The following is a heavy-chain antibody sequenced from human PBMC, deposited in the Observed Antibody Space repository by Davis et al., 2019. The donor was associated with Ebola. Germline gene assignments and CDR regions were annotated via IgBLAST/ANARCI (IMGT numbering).Heavy chain of an antibody. CDR3: ARERKSGIQLWLNY. V-gene: IGHV3-66*01. CDR1: GFTVSSNY. CDR2: IYSGGST. Sequence: GESLKISCAASGFTVSSNYMRWVRQAPWKGLEWVSVIYSGGSTYYADSVKGRFTISRDNSKNTLYLQMNSLRAEDTAVYYCARERKSGIQLWLNYWGQGTLVTVSS. J-gene: IGHJ4*02. D-gene: IGHD5-18*01.